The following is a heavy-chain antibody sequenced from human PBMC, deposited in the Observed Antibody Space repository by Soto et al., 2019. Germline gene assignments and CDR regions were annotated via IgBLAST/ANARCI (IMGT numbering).Heavy chain of an antibody. Sequence: LXLSCVGSGSTIYAYAMHWVRQVPGKGLEWVSGIFWVGGGTGYADSVKGRFTISRDRARSSLSLQMSSLRIEDTAVYYCGKDLSRGGLESWGQGTRVTVSS. CDR2: IFWVGGGT. V-gene: IGHV3-9*01. CDR1: GSTIYAYA. CDR3: GKDLSRGGLES. D-gene: IGHD3-16*01. J-gene: IGHJ4*02.